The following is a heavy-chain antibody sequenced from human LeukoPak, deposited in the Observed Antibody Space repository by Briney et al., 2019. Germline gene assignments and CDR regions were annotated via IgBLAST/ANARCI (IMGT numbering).Heavy chain of an antibody. CDR3: ARVRGSLFDY. V-gene: IGHV4-61*02. J-gene: IGHJ4*02. Sequence: SQTLSLTCTVSGGSISSGSYYWSWIRQPPGKGLEWIGRIYSSGDTNYNPSLKSRVTISVDTSKNQFSLKLRSVTAAGTAVYYCARVRGSLFDYWGQGALVTVSS. CDR2: IYSSGDT. CDR1: GGSISSGSYY. D-gene: IGHD1-26*01.